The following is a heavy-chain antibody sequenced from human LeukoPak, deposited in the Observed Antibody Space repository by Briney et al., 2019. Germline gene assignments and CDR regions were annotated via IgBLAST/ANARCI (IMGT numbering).Heavy chain of an antibody. Sequence: GESLKISCKGSGYSFTTYWIGWVRQMPGKGLESMGIIYPGDSDTRYSPSFQGQVTISVDKSINTAYLQWTSLEASDTAMYYCARRGTLSLDYWCQGTLVTVSS. CDR1: GYSFTTYW. CDR3: ARRGTLSLDY. V-gene: IGHV5-51*01. D-gene: IGHD3/OR15-3a*01. J-gene: IGHJ4*02. CDR2: IYPGDSDT.